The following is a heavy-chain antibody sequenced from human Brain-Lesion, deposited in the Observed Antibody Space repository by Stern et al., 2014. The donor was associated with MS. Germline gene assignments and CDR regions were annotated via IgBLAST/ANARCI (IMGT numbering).Heavy chain of an antibody. CDR3: ARAQVDTWDWFDP. Sequence: EDQLVESGGDLVQPGGSLRLSCTASGFTFSTYWMHWVRQAPGQGLVWVSRINGAGSRTSYADSVKGRFTISRDNAKNTLYVQMNSLRVEDTAVYYCARAQVDTWDWFDPWGQGTLVTVSS. J-gene: IGHJ5*02. D-gene: IGHD5-18*01. CDR2: INGAGSRT. CDR1: GFTFSTYW. V-gene: IGHV3-74*02.